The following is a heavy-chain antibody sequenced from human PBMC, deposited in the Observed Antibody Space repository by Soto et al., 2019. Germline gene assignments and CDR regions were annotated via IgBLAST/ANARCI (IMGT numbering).Heavy chain of an antibody. V-gene: IGHV1-46*01. CDR1: GDTFTDYY. J-gene: IGHJ4*02. Sequence: QVQLVQSGAEVKKPGASVKVSCKASGDTFTDYYIHWVRQAPGQGLEWMGTVNPSGGHTTYAQHFLGRMTMTRDTSTSTLSMELTSGTSGDTAGYYCARGGQIVVVTAALDYWGQGTLVTVSS. CDR2: VNPSGGHT. D-gene: IGHD2-21*02. CDR3: ARGGQIVVVTAALDY.